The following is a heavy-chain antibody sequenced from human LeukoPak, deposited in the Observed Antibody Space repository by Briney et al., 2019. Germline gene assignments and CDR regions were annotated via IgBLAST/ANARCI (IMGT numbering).Heavy chain of an antibody. CDR2: IKQDGSEQ. CDR1: GFTFSHYY. J-gene: IGHJ4*02. Sequence: GGSLRLSCAASGFTFSHYYMSWVRQAPGKGLEWVANIKQDGSEQFYLDSVKGRFTISRDNSKNTLYLQMNSLRAEDTAVYYCARDYSSGWSQPFDYWGQGTLVTVSS. V-gene: IGHV3-7*03. CDR3: ARDYSSGWSQPFDY. D-gene: IGHD6-19*01.